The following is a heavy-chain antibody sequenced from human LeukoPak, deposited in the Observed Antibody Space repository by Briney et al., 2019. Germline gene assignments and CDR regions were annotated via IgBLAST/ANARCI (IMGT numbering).Heavy chain of an antibody. CDR3: VRTSSGYSPI. CDR1: GFTFTIYG. CDR2: ISYDESNK. D-gene: IGHD3-22*01. Sequence: GGSLRLSCAASGFTFTIYGMYWVRQAPGKGLEWVAMISYDESNKYYTDSVKSRFTISRDNSKNTLYLQMSSLRAEHTAVFYCVRTSSGYSPIWGQGTMVTVSS. V-gene: IGHV3-30*03. J-gene: IGHJ3*02.